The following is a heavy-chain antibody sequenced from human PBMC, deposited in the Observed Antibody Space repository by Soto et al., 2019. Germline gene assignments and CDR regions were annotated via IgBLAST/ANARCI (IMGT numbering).Heavy chain of an antibody. CDR1: GFTFDDSA. D-gene: IGHD3-10*01. V-gene: IGHV3-9*01. Sequence: EVQLVESGGGLVQPGRSLRLSCAASGFTFDDSAMHWVRQAPGKGLEWVSGISWNSDSVGYADSVTGRFTISRDSASNALYLQMNSLRVEDTALYYCARDISAVRGVPSNTYAYWGQGTLVTVSS. CDR3: ARDISAVRGVPSNTYAY. J-gene: IGHJ4*02. CDR2: ISWNSDSV.